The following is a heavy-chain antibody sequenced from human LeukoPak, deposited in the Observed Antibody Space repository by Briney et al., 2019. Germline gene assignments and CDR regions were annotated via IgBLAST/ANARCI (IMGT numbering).Heavy chain of an antibody. CDR1: GGSISSSDYY. V-gene: IGHV4-30-4*08. J-gene: IGHJ4*02. D-gene: IGHD4-11*01. CDR3: ARVPWRLQYFAY. Sequence: SETLSLTCTVSGGSISSSDYYWSWIRQPPGKGLEWIGYIYYSGSTYYNPSLKSRVTISVDTSKNQFSLKLSSVTAADTAVYYCARVPWRLQYFAYLGQGTLVTVSS. CDR2: IYYSGST.